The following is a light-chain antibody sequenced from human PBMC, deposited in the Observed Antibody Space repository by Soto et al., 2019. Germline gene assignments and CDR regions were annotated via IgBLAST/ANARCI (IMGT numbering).Light chain of an antibody. CDR3: PRYNSSPRT. CDR2: ATS. V-gene: IGKV3-15*01. Sequence: EVVMTQSPATLSVSPGAGATLSCRASQGIGDTLAWYQHKPGQTPSRLIYATSTRATGVPARFSGSRSGTEITLTINSLHSEEFVVYCCPRYNSSPRTFGGGTTVEIK. J-gene: IGKJ4*01. CDR1: QGIGDT.